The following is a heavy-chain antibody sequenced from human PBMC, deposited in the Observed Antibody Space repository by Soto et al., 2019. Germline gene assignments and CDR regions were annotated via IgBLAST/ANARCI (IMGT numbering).Heavy chain of an antibody. V-gene: IGHV4-59*01. CDR3: ARAWGSYHNDY. D-gene: IGHD3-16*02. CDR2: IYYSGIT. CDR1: GGSISSYY. Sequence: SETLSLTCTVAGGSISSYYLSWIRQPPGKGLEWIGYIYYSGITNYNPSLKSRVTISVDTSKKQFSLKLSSLTAADTAVYYCARAWGSYHNDYSGQGTLVTVS. J-gene: IGHJ4*02.